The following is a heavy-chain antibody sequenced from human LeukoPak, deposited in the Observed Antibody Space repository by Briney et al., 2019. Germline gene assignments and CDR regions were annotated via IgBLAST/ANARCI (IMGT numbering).Heavy chain of an antibody. CDR1: GFTVSSHA. D-gene: IGHD2-15*01. J-gene: IGHJ5*01. Sequence: GGSLRLSCAVSGFTVSSHAMSWVRQASGKGLEWVSLIGGAGDTFYADSVKGRFVLSRDNSGNTVYLQMNSLRAEDTATYYCVKDYCHGGFCPFPFFDSWGQGTLVTVSS. CDR2: IGGAGDT. V-gene: IGHV3-23*01. CDR3: VKDYCHGGFCPFPFFDS.